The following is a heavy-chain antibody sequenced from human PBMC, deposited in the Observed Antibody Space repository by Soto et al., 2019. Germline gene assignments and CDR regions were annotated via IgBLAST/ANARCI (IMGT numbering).Heavy chain of an antibody. CDR3: ARDFYDSSGYYPSSDYYYGMDV. CDR1: GYTFTSYY. V-gene: IGHV1-46*01. Sequence: ASVKVSCKASGYTFTSYYMHWVRQAPGQGLEWMGIINPSGGSTSYAQKFQGRVTMTRDTSTSTVYMELSSLRSEDTAVYYCARDFYDSSGYYPSSDYYYGMDVWGQGTTVTVSS. J-gene: IGHJ6*02. CDR2: INPSGGST. D-gene: IGHD3-22*01.